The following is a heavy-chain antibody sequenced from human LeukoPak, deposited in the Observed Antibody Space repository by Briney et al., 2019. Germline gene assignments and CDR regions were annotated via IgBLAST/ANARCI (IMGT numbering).Heavy chain of an antibody. Sequence: QPGGSLRPSCAASGFTFSSYVMSWVRQAPGKGLEWVSGIRNYGGSTYYADSVKGRFTISRDNSKNTLYLQMNSLRAEDTAVYYCANPAPGVVYLYWGQGTLVTVSS. CDR3: ANPAPGVVYLY. J-gene: IGHJ4*02. CDR2: IRNYGGST. D-gene: IGHD2-8*02. CDR1: GFTFSSYV. V-gene: IGHV3-23*01.